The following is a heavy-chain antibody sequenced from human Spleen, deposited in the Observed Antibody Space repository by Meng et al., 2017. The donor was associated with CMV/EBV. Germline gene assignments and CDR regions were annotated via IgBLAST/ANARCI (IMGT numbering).Heavy chain of an antibody. CDR2: ISWNSGSI. CDR1: GFTFDDYA. J-gene: IGHJ4*02. V-gene: IGHV3-9*01. CDR3: AKPPGTYGYFDY. Sequence: SLKISCAASGFTFDDYAMHWVRQAPGKGLEWVSGISWNSGSIGYADSVKGRFTISRDNSKNTLYLQMNSLRAEDTAVYYCAKPPGTYGYFDYWGQGTLVTVSS. D-gene: IGHD1-14*01.